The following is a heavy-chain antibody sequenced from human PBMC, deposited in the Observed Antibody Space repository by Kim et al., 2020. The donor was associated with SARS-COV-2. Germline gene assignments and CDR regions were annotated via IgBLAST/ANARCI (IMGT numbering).Heavy chain of an antibody. V-gene: IGHV3-15*01. CDR2: IKSKTDGGTT. D-gene: IGHD3-10*01. J-gene: IGHJ4*02. CDR3: TTEAGFSSITMARDCFDY. CDR1: GFTFSNAW. Sequence: GGSLRLSCAASGFTFSNAWMSWVRQAPGKGLEWVGRIKSKTDGGTTDYAAPVKGRFTISRDDSKNTLYLQMNSLKTEDTAVYYCTTEAGFSSITMARDCFDYWGQGTLVTVSS.